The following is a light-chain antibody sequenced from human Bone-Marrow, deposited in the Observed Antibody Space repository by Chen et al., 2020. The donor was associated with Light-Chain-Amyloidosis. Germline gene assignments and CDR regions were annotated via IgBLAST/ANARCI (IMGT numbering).Light chain of an antibody. V-gene: IGKV1-5*03. CDR2: KAS. Sequence: DTQMTQSPSTLSVSVGDRVTITCRASQSISTWLAWYQQKPGKAPKLLISKASNLESGVPSRFSGSGSGTEFTLTISSLQPDDFATYYCHQYNSYWTFGQGTKVEIK. CDR3: HQYNSYWT. CDR1: QSISTW. J-gene: IGKJ1*01.